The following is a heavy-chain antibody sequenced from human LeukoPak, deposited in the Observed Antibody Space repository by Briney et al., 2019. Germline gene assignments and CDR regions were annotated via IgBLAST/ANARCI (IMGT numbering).Heavy chain of an antibody. CDR2: ISWNSGSI. V-gene: IGHV3-9*03. CDR3: AKGSCGWYYFDY. Sequence: GGSLRLSCAASGFTFDDYAMHWVRQAPGKGLEWVSGISWNSGSIGYADSVKGRFTISRDNAKNSLYLQMNSLRAEDMALYYCAKGSCGWYYFDYWGQGTLVTVSS. D-gene: IGHD6-19*01. J-gene: IGHJ4*02. CDR1: GFTFDDYA.